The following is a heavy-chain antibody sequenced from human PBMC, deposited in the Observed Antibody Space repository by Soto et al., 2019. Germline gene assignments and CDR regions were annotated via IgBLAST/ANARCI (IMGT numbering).Heavy chain of an antibody. CDR3: ARVSLVVGATVFDY. CDR1: GDSFSRNSAA. V-gene: IGHV6-1*01. D-gene: IGHD1-26*01. Sequence: PSQTLSLTCAISGDSFSRNSAAWNWIRQSPSRGLEWLGRTYYRSKWYNDYAVSVKSRITINPDTSKNQFSLQLNSVTPEDTAVYYCARVSLVVGATVFDYWGQGTLVTVSS. CDR2: TYYRSKWYN. J-gene: IGHJ4*02.